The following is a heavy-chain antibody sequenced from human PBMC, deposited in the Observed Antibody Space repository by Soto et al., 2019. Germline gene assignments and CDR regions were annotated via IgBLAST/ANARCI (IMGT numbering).Heavy chain of an antibody. D-gene: IGHD1-1*01. CDR1: GYTFTSYD. Sequence: QVQLVQSGAEVKKPGASVKVSCKASGYTFTSYDINWVRQATGQGLEWMGWMNPNSGNTGYAQKFRGRVTMTRNTSISTAYMELSSLRSQDTAVYYCARERTGTPSMDVWGQGTTVTVSS. CDR3: ARERTGTPSMDV. J-gene: IGHJ6*02. CDR2: MNPNSGNT. V-gene: IGHV1-8*01.